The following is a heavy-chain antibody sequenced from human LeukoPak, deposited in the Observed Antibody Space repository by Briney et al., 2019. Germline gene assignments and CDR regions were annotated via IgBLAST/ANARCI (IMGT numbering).Heavy chain of an antibody. CDR3: ARESGVGDYSYYYYYYYMDV. V-gene: IGHV1-69*05. J-gene: IGHJ6*03. Sequence: ASVKVSCKASGGTFSSYAISWARQAPGQGLEWMGRIIPIFGTANYAQKFQGRVTITTDESTSTAYMELSSLRSEDTAVYYCARESGVGDYSYYYYYYYMDVWGKGTTVTVSS. D-gene: IGHD4-17*01. CDR2: IIPIFGTA. CDR1: GGTFSSYA.